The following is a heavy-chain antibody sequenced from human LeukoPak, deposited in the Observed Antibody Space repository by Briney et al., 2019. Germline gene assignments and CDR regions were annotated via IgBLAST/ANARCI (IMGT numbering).Heavy chain of an antibody. Sequence: GGSLRLSCAVSGFNFSGSAIHWVRQASGKGLEWVGRIRSKANSYATAYAASVKGRFTISRDDSKNTAYLQMNSLKTEDTAVYYCTRLTDSSWYRGDFPDYWGQGTLVTVSS. V-gene: IGHV3-73*01. CDR2: IRSKANSYAT. J-gene: IGHJ4*02. CDR1: GFNFSGSA. CDR3: TRLTDSSWYRGDFPDY. D-gene: IGHD6-13*01.